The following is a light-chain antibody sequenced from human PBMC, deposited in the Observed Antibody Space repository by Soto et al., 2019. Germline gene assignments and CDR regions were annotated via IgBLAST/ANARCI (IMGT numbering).Light chain of an antibody. J-gene: IGKJ3*01. CDR2: GAS. CDR3: HQYNSWPRGT. CDR1: QSVTFN. V-gene: IGKV3-15*01. Sequence: EIMMTQSPGTLSVSPGEGATLSCTPGQSVTFNLAWYQQKPGQPPGLLLYGASTRATGIPVRFRGSGSGTEFTLTISSLQAEDSAVYYCHQYNSWPRGTFGPGTKVEIK.